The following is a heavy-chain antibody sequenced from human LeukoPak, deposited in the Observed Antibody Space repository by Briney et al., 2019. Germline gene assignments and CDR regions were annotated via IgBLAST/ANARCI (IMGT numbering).Heavy chain of an antibody. Sequence: SVKVSCKASGGTFSSYAISWVRQAPGQGLEWMGGIIPIFGTANYAQKSQGRVTITTDESTSTAYMELSSLRSEDTAVYYCARRNCSSTSCRRRGWFDPWGQGTLVTVSS. V-gene: IGHV1-69*05. CDR1: GGTFSSYA. J-gene: IGHJ5*02. CDR3: ARRNCSSTSCRRRGWFDP. D-gene: IGHD2-2*01. CDR2: IIPIFGTA.